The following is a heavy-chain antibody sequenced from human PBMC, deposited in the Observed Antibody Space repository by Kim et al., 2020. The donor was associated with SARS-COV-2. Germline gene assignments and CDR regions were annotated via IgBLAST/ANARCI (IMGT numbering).Heavy chain of an antibody. D-gene: IGHD3-16*01. CDR3: AKERWGGVLDY. CDR2: T. Sequence: TYSAYPRKGRLTISKANSKTTLYLQMNSLRAEDTAVYYCAKERWGGVLDYWGQGTLVTVSS. V-gene: IGHV3-23*01. J-gene: IGHJ4*02.